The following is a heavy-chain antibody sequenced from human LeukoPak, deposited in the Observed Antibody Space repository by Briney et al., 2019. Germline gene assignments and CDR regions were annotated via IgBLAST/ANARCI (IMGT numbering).Heavy chain of an antibody. Sequence: TIYLNCSVSGGSISSGDHYWTWIRQPPGGGLEWMGFITLYSDTTSYNPSLKSRLMISIDTSKHQFSLTLTSVTAADTAVYFCARGFGYDFADYWGQESL. CDR1: GGSISSGDHY. CDR2: ITLYSDTT. J-gene: IGHJ4*01. V-gene: IGHV4-30-4*01. CDR3: ARGFGYDFADY. D-gene: IGHD2-2*01.